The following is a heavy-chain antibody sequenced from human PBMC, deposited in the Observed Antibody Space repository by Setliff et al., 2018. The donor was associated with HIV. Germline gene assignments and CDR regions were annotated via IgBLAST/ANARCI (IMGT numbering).Heavy chain of an antibody. CDR3: ARSRFPGIAAPYYFDY. J-gene: IGHJ4*02. CDR1: GGSISRSFYY. V-gene: IGHV4-39*07. CDR2: IYYSGST. Sequence: SETLSLTCSVSGGSISRSFYYWGWLRQPPGKGLEWIGYIYYSGSTYYNPSLKSRITISEDTSKNQFSLKLSSVTAADTAVYYCARSRFPGIAAPYYFDYWGQGTLVTVSS. D-gene: IGHD6-13*01.